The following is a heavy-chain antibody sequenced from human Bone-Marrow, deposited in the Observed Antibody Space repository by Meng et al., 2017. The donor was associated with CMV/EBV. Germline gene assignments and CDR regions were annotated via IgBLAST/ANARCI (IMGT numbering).Heavy chain of an antibody. CDR1: GYTFTSYY. CDR2: INPSGGST. D-gene: IGHD3-9*01. CDR3: ARGPLSLTGYYSRRYYYGMDV. V-gene: IGHV1-46*01. Sequence: ASVKVSCKASGYTFTSYYMHWVRQAPGQGLEWMGIINPSGGSTSYAQKFQGRVTMTRDTSTSTVYMELSSLRSEDTAVYYCARGPLSLTGYYSRRYYYGMDVWGQGTTVTVSS. J-gene: IGHJ6*02.